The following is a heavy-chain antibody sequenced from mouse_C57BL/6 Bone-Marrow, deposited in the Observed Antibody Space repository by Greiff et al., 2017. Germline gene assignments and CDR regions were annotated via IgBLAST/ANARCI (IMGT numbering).Heavy chain of an antibody. CDR2: ISYDGSN. Sequence: EVKVEESGPGLVKPSQSLSLTCSVTGYSITSGYYWNWIRQFPGNKLEWMGYISYDGSNNYNPSLKNRISITRDTSKNQFFLKLNSVTTEDTATYYCARERNYGYDGAWFAYWGQGTLVTVSA. CDR1: GYSITSGYY. J-gene: IGHJ3*01. D-gene: IGHD2-2*01. V-gene: IGHV3-6*01. CDR3: ARERNYGYDGAWFAY.